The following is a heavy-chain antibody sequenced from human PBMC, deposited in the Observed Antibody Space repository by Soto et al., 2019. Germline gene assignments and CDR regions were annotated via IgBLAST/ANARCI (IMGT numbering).Heavy chain of an antibody. CDR2: ISGSGGST. J-gene: IGHJ4*02. CDR3: AKELAVATIPQYYFDY. Sequence: GGSLRLSCAASGFTFSSYAMSWVRQAPGKGLEWVSAISGSGGSTYYADSVKGRFTISRENSKNTLYLQMNSLRAEDTAVYYCAKELAVATIPQYYFDYWGQGTLVTVSS. V-gene: IGHV3-23*01. D-gene: IGHD5-12*01. CDR1: GFTFSSYA.